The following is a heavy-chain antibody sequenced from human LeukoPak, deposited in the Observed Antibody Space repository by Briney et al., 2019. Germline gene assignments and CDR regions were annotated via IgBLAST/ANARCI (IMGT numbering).Heavy chain of an antibody. D-gene: IGHD6-19*01. V-gene: IGHV4-39*07. CDR2: IYYSGST. Sequence: SETLSLTCTVSGGSISSSSYYWGWIRQPPGKGLEWIGSIYYSGSTYYNPSLKSRVTISVDTSKNQFSLKLSSVTAADTAVYYCARDMQWLTPYGMDVWGQGTTVTVSS. CDR1: GGSISSSSYY. CDR3: ARDMQWLTPYGMDV. J-gene: IGHJ6*02.